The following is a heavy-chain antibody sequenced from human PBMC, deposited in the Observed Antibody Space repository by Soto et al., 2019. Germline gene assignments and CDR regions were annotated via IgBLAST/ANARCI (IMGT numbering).Heavy chain of an antibody. D-gene: IGHD4-17*01. CDR3: ARSGPYGDYDY. V-gene: IGHV3-66*01. J-gene: IGHJ4*02. CDR1: GFTVSSNH. CDR2: IYSGGST. Sequence: EVQLVESGGGLVQPGGSLRLSCAASGFTVSSNHMSWVRHAPGKGLEWVSVIYSGGSTYYADSVKGRFTISRDNSKNTLYLQMDSLRAEDTAVYYWARSGPYGDYDYWGQGTLVTVSS.